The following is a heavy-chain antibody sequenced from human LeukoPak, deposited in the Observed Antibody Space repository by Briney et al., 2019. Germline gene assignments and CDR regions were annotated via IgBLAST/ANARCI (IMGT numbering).Heavy chain of an antibody. D-gene: IGHD6-19*01. CDR1: GFTFSSYS. CDR2: ISSSSSTI. J-gene: IGHJ4*02. CDR3: ARELYSSGWYGGGVDY. V-gene: IGHV3-48*04. Sequence: LAGGSLRLSCAASGFTFSSYSMNWVRQAPGKGLEWVSYISSSSSTIYYADSVKGRFTISRDNAKNSLYLQMNSLRAEDTAVYYCARELYSSGWYGGGVDYWGQGTLVTVSS.